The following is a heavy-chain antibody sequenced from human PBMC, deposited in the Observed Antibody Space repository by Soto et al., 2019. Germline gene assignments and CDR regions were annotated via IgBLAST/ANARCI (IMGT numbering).Heavy chain of an antibody. D-gene: IGHD3-10*01. V-gene: IGHV3-21*01. Sequence: GGSLRLSCISSGFTFRTYTMNWVRQAPGKGLEWVSGIRGFSPYTFYAESVKGRFTISRDNAKNSLYLQMNSLRAEDTAVYYCARDRGYDAHDYYYNAMDVWGQGATVTVSS. J-gene: IGHJ6*02. CDR3: ARDRGYDAHDYYYNAMDV. CDR1: GFTFRTYT. CDR2: IRGFSPYT.